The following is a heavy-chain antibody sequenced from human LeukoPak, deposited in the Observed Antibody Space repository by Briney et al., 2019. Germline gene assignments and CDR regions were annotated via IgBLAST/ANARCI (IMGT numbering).Heavy chain of an antibody. J-gene: IGHJ4*02. Sequence: GGSPRLSCAASGFSLSSYEMTWVRQAPGKGLEWVSSISSSARTIYYADSVKGRFTISRDNAKNSLYLQMNSLRAEDTAVYYCARCSNSYDTGGYYRCPLDYWGQGTLVTVSS. CDR3: ARCSNSYDTGGYYRCPLDY. CDR2: ISSSARTI. D-gene: IGHD3-22*01. V-gene: IGHV3-48*03. CDR1: GFSLSSYE.